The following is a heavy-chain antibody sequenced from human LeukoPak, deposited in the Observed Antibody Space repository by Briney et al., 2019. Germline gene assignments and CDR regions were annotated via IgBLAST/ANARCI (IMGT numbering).Heavy chain of an antibody. Sequence: SETLSLTCAVYGGSFSGYYWSWIRQSPGKGLEWIGEIDHGGSTNYNPSLKSRVTILVDTSKNQFSLNLRSVTAPDTAVYYCARALTHCGGDCYNFDYWGQGTLVTVFS. CDR3: ARALTHCGGDCYNFDY. J-gene: IGHJ4*02. CDR2: IDHGGST. V-gene: IGHV4-34*01. D-gene: IGHD2-21*02. CDR1: GGSFSGYY.